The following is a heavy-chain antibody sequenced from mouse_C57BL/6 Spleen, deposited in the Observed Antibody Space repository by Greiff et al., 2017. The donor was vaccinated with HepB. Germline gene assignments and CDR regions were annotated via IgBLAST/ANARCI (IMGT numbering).Heavy chain of an antibody. V-gene: IGHV1-69*01. J-gene: IGHJ1*03. D-gene: IGHD1-1*01. Sequence: QVQLQQSGAELVMPGASVKLSCKASGYTFTSYWMHWVKQRPGQGLEWIGEIDPSDSYTNYNQKFKGKSTLTVDKSSSTAYMQLSSLTSEDSAVYYCARGGSSSHWYFDVWGTGTTVTVSS. CDR2: IDPSDSYT. CDR1: GYTFTSYW. CDR3: ARGGSSSHWYFDV.